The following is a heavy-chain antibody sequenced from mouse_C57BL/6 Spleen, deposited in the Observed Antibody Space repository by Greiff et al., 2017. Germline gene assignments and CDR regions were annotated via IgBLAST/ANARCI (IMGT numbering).Heavy chain of an antibody. D-gene: IGHD2-4*01. V-gene: IGHV1-52*01. CDR1: GYTFTSYW. CDR3: ARGENEYDPYYFDY. CDR2: IDPSDSET. Sequence: VQLQQPGAELVRPGSSVKLSCKASGYTFTSYWMHWVKQRPIQGLEWIGNIDPSDSETHYNQKFKDKATLTVDKSSSTAYMQLSSLTSEDSAVYYCARGENEYDPYYFDYWGQGTTLTVSS. J-gene: IGHJ2*01.